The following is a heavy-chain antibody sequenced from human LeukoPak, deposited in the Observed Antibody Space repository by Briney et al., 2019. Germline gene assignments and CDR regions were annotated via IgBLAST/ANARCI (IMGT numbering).Heavy chain of an antibody. CDR3: AKGVGANYFDI. Sequence: SVKVSCKASGGTFSSYAISWVRQAPGQGLEWMGRIIPILGIANYAQKFQGRVTITADKSTSTAYMELSSLRSEDTAVYYCAKGVGANYFDIWGQGTMVTVSS. D-gene: IGHD1-26*01. CDR1: GGTFSSYA. J-gene: IGHJ3*02. CDR2: IIPILGIA. V-gene: IGHV1-69*04.